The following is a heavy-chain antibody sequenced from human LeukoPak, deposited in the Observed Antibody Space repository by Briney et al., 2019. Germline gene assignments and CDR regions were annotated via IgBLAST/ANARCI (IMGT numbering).Heavy chain of an antibody. Sequence: PSETLSLTCTVSGGSISSSSYYWGWIRQPPGKGLEWIGSIYYSGSTYYNPSLKSRVTISVDTSKNQFSLKLSSVTAADTAVYYCARDQAAGDAEYFQHWGQGILVTVSS. CDR1: GGSISSSSYY. CDR2: IYYSGST. V-gene: IGHV4-39*07. J-gene: IGHJ1*01. D-gene: IGHD6-13*01. CDR3: ARDQAAGDAEYFQH.